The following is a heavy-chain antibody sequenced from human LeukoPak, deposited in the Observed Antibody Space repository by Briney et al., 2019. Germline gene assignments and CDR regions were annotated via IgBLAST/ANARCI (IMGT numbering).Heavy chain of an antibody. CDR2: IYYNGST. CDR3: ARAVCSSSSCYIGRYFDY. J-gene: IGHJ4*02. D-gene: IGHD2-2*01. Sequence: SETLSLTCTVSGRSISSYYWNWIRQPPGKGLEWIGYIYYNGSTNYNPSLKSRVTISVDTSKNRFSLKLSSVTAADTAVYYCARAVCSSSSCYIGRYFDYWGQGTLVTVSS. V-gene: IGHV4-59*01. CDR1: GRSISSYY.